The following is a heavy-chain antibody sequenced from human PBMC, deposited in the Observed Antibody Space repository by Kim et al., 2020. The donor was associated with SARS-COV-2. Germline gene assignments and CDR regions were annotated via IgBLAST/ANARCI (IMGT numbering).Heavy chain of an antibody. J-gene: IGHJ1*01. Sequence: SVKVSCKASGGTFSSYAISWVRQAPGQGLEWMGGIIPIFGTANYAQKFQGRVTITADESTSTAYMELSSLRSEDTAVYYCARDPYYYDSSGYYPAEYFQHWGQGTLVTVSS. CDR1: GGTFSSYA. CDR3: ARDPYYYDSSGYYPAEYFQH. V-gene: IGHV1-69*13. D-gene: IGHD3-22*01. CDR2: IIPIFGTA.